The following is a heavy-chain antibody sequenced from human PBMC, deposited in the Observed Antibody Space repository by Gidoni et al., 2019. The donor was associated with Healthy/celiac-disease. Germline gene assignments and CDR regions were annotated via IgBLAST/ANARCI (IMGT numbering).Heavy chain of an antibody. Sequence: QLQLQESGPGLVTPSETLSLTCTVPGGSICSSSYYWGWIRQPPGKGLEWIGSIYYSGSTYYNPSLKSRVTISVDTSKNQFSLKLSAVTAADTAVYYCAMLVREGVINFDYWGQGTLVTVSS. CDR1: GGSICSSSYY. CDR3: AMLVREGVINFDY. V-gene: IGHV4-39*01. D-gene: IGHD3-10*01. CDR2: IYYSGST. J-gene: IGHJ4*02.